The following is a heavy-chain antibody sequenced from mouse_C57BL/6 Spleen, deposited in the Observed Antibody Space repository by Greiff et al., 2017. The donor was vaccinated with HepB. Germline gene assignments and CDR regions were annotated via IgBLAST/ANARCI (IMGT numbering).Heavy chain of an antibody. V-gene: IGHV5-4*03. CDR1: GFTFSSYA. CDR2: ISDGGSYT. D-gene: IGHD1-1*01. J-gene: IGHJ2*01. Sequence: EVMLVESGGGLVKPGGSLKLSCAASGFTFSSYAMSWVRQTPEKRLEWVATISDGGSYTYYPDNVKGRFTISRDNAKNNLYLQMSHLKSEDTAMYYCATYGSSYRYFDYWGQGTTLTVSS. CDR3: ATYGSSYRYFDY.